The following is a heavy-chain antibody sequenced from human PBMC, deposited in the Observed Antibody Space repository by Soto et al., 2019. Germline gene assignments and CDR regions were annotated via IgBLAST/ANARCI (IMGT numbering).Heavy chain of an antibody. CDR2: AYYRSRLHY. Sequence: QVQLQQSGPGLVKPSETLSLTCAISGDSVSNNGATWNWIRQSPSRGLEWLGRAYYRSRLHYDYATSVRSRITINPDTSKNQFSLHLNSVTPEDTAVYYCARDPPDFNSGLDYWGQGILVTVSS. J-gene: IGHJ4*02. CDR1: GDSVSNNGAT. CDR3: ARDPPDFNSGLDY. D-gene: IGHD1-26*01. V-gene: IGHV6-1*01.